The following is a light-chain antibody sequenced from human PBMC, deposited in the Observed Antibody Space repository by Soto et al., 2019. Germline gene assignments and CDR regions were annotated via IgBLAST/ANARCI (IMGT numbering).Light chain of an antibody. CDR3: SSYISRTFVV. CDR2: DVT. Sequence: QSALTQPASVSGSPGQSITISCTGTSGDVGGYNYVSWYQRHPGKAPKLIIYDVTNRPSGVSDRFSGFKSGNTATLTISVLRAEDEGDYYCSSYISRTFVVFGGGTKVTVL. CDR1: SGDVGGYNY. J-gene: IGLJ2*01. V-gene: IGLV2-14*01.